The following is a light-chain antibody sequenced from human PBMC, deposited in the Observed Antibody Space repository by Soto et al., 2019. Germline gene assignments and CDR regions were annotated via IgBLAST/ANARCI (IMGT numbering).Light chain of an antibody. CDR1: QGITTF. CDR2: GAS. CDR3: LQNNSYPYT. J-gene: IGKJ2*01. Sequence: DIQMTQSPSAVSASVGDTVTVTCRASQGITTFLAWFRQRPGKVPERLIYGASSLQSGVPSRISGWGCGTEFPLTISILQPEDFGTYCCLQNNSYPYTFGPGTKLEIK. V-gene: IGKV1-17*03.